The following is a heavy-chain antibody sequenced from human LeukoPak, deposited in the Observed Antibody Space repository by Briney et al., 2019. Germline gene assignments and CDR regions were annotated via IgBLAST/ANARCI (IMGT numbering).Heavy chain of an antibody. CDR3: ARDFTAGGWGNAFDI. J-gene: IGHJ4*02. D-gene: IGHD6-19*01. CDR1: GFTFSSYW. Sequence: GGSLRLSCAASGFTFSSYWMSWVRQAPGKGLEWVANIKQDGSEKYYVDSVKGRFTISRDNAKNSLYLQMNSLRAEDTAVYYCARDFTAGGWGNAFDIWGQGTLVTVSS. V-gene: IGHV3-7*01. CDR2: IKQDGSEK.